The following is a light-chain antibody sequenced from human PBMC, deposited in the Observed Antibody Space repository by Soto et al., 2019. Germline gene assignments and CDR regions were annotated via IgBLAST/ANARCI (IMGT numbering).Light chain of an antibody. CDR1: QSLVYSDGNTY. Sequence: DVVMTQSPLSLPVTLGQPASISCKSSQSLVYSDGNTYLTWFQQRPGQSQRRLIYKVSNRDSGVPERFSGSGSGTDFTLKISSVEAEDVGVYYCLQGTLWPYTFGQGTKLEIK. V-gene: IGKV2-30*01. J-gene: IGKJ2*01. CDR3: LQGTLWPYT. CDR2: KVS.